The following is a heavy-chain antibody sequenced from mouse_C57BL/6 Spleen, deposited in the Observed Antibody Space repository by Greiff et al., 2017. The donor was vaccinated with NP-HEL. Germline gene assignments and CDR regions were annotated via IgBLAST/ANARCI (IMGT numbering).Heavy chain of an antibody. Sequence: EVKLMESGGGLVKPGGSLKLSCAASGFTFSSYAMSWVRQTPEKRLEWVATISDGGSYTYYPDNVKGRFTISRDNAKNNLYLQMSHLKSEDTAMYYCAREAYYGSSHYYAMDYWGQGTSVTVSS. CDR3: AREAYYGSSHYYAMDY. J-gene: IGHJ4*01. CDR1: GFTFSSYA. CDR2: ISDGGSYT. D-gene: IGHD1-1*01. V-gene: IGHV5-4*01.